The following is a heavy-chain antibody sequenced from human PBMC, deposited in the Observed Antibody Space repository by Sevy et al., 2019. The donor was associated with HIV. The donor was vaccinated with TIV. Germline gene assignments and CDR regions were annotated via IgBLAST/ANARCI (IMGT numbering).Heavy chain of an antibody. J-gene: IGHJ4*02. Sequence: SETLSLTCSVSGGSMNSFYWNWIRQPPGKGLEWIGYIYYKGNRDSKSSLKSRLTISIDTSKNQFSLRLTSVTAADTAVYYCARGGPNQQQQHYFDNWGRGTLVTVSS. D-gene: IGHD6-13*01. CDR3: ARGGPNQQQQHYFDN. V-gene: IGHV4-59*01. CDR1: GGSMNSFY. CDR2: IYYKGNR.